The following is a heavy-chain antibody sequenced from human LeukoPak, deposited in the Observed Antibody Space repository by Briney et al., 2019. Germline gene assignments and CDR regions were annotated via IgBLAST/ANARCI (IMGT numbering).Heavy chain of an antibody. CDR1: GFTFSSYA. CDR2: ISYDGSNK. J-gene: IGHJ4*02. Sequence: GGSLRLSCAASGFTFSSYAMHWVRQAPGKGLEWVAVISYDGSNKYYADSVKGRFTISRDNSKNTLYLQMNSLRAEDTAVYYCARDPPYVWGGYRSYYFDYWGQGTLVTVSS. D-gene: IGHD3-16*02. V-gene: IGHV3-30-3*01. CDR3: ARDPPYVWGGYRSYYFDY.